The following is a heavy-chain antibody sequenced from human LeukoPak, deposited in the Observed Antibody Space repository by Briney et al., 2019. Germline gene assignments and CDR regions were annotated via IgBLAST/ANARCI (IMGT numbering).Heavy chain of an antibody. D-gene: IGHD7-27*01. CDR2: IYYSGST. CDR3: ARLTGDLGWFDP. V-gene: IGHV4-59*01. J-gene: IGHJ5*02. CDR1: GGSISSYY. Sequence: SETLSLTCTVSGGSISSYYWSWIRQPPGKGLEWIGYIYYSGSTNYNPPLKSRVTISVDTSKNQFSLKLSSVTAADTAVYYCARLTGDLGWFDPWGQGTLVTVSS.